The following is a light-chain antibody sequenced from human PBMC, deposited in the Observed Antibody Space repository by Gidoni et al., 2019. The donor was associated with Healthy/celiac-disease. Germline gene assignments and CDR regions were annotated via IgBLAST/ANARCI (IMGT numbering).Light chain of an antibody. CDR1: QSVSSSY. CDR2: GAS. V-gene: IGKV3-20*01. J-gene: IGKJ3*01. CDR3: QQYGSFSFT. Sequence: EIVLTQSPGTLSLSPGERATLSCRASQSVSSSYLSWYQQKPGQAPRLLIYGASSRATGIPDRCSGSGSGTDFTLTISRLEPEDFAVYYCQQYGSFSFTFGPGTKVDIK.